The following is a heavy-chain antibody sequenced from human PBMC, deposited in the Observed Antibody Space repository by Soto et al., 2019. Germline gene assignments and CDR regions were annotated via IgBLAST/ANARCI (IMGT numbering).Heavy chain of an antibody. D-gene: IGHD5-18*01. CDR3: AGSNSYGISGFDY. CDR1: GGTFSSYA. CDR2: IIPIFGTA. Sequence: SVKVSCTASGGTFSSYAISWVRHAPGQGLEWMGGIIPIFGTANYAQKFQGRVTITADESTSTAYMELSSLRSEDTAVYYCAGSNSYGISGFDYWGQGTLVTVSS. V-gene: IGHV1-69*13. J-gene: IGHJ4*02.